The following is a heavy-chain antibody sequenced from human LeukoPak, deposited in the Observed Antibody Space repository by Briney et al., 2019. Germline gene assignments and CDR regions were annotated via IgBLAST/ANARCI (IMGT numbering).Heavy chain of an antibody. V-gene: IGHV4-59*08. CDR3: ARTLKRTSLSTYYYFDY. J-gene: IGHJ4*02. CDR1: GGSISSYF. D-gene: IGHD5/OR15-5a*01. CDR2: IFFTGST. Sequence: PSETLSLTCSVSGGSISSYFWSWIRQPPGQGLEWIGYIFFTGSTNYSPSLKSRVTISMDTSKSQFSLNLASVTATDTAMYYCARTLKRTSLSTYYYFDYWGQGTMVTVSS.